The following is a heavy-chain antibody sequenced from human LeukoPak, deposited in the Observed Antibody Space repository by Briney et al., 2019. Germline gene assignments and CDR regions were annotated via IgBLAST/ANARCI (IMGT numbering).Heavy chain of an antibody. CDR1: GYIFTHYW. D-gene: IGHD3-22*01. CDR3: ARLTYDGKGYYPGN. V-gene: IGHV5-51*01. CDR2: IYPADSDT. Sequence: GESLKISCQVSGYIFTHYWIGWVRQMPGKGLESMGIIYPADSDTTYSPSFQGQVTISADKSISTVYLQWSSLKASDTAMYYCARLTYDGKGYYPGNWGQGTRVTVSS. J-gene: IGHJ4*02.